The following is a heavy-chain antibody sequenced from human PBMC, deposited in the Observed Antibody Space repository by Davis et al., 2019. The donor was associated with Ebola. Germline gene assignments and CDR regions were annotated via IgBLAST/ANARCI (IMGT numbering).Heavy chain of an antibody. CDR2: IYYSGST. D-gene: IGHD1-1*01. CDR1: GGSVSSGSYY. Sequence: PSETLSLTCTVSGGSVSSGSYYWSWIRQPPGKGLEWIGYIYYSGSTNYNPSLKSRVTISVDTSKNQFSLKLSSVTAADTAVYYCARSGHDWNPPDYDAFDIWGQGTMVTVSS. V-gene: IGHV4-61*01. J-gene: IGHJ3*02. CDR3: ARSGHDWNPPDYDAFDI.